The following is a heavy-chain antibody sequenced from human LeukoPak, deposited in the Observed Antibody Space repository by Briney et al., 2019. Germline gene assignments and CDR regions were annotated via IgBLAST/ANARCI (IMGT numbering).Heavy chain of an antibody. CDR2: MNPNSGNT. CDR1: GYTFTSYD. CDR3: ARGLYYYDSSGSAYYGMDV. Sequence: ASVKVSCKASGYTFTSYDINWVRQATGQGLEWMGWMNPNSGNTGYAQKFQGRVTMTRNTSISTAYMELSSLRSEDTAVYYCARGLYYYDSSGSAYYGMDVWGQGTTVTVSS. V-gene: IGHV1-8*01. D-gene: IGHD3-22*01. J-gene: IGHJ6*02.